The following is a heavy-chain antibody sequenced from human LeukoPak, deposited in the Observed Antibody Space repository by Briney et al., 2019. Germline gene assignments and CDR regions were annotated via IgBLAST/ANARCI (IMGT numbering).Heavy chain of an antibody. V-gene: IGHV1-2*06. CDR2: INPNSGGT. D-gene: IGHD3-9*01. CDR1: GYTFTGYY. J-gene: IGHJ6*02. CDR3: ASRTDMYYYYGMDV. Sequence: ASVKVSCKASGYTFTGYYMHWVRQAPGQGLEWMGRINPNSGGTNYAQKFQGRVTMTRDTSISTAYMELSRLRSDDTAVYYCASRTDMYYYYGMDVWGQGTTVTVSS.